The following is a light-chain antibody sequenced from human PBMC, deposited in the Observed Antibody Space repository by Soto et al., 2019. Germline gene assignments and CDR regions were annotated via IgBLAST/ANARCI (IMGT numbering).Light chain of an antibody. CDR3: MQALQTPWT. CDR2: LGS. Sequence: DIVMTQSPLSLPVTPGEPASISCRSSQSLLHSNGYNYLDWYLQKPGQSPQLLIYLGSNRGSGAPDRFSGSGSGTHFTLKISRVEAGDVGVYYFMQALQTPWTFGQGTKVEIK. V-gene: IGKV2-28*01. CDR1: QSLLHSNGYNY. J-gene: IGKJ1*01.